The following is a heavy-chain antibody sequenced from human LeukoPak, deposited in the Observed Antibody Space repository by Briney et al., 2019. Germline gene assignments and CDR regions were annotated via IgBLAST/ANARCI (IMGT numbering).Heavy chain of an antibody. CDR1: GFTVSSNY. J-gene: IGHJ6*02. CDR3: ARHSSSWGNYYYYYGMDV. D-gene: IGHD6-13*01. CDR2: IYSGGST. V-gene: IGHV3-66*04. Sequence: GGSLRLSCAASGFTVSSNYMSWVRQAPGKGLEWVSVIYSGGSTYYADSVKGRFSISRDNSKNTLYLQMNSLRGEDTAVYYCARHSSSWGNYYYYYGMDVWGQGTTVTVSS.